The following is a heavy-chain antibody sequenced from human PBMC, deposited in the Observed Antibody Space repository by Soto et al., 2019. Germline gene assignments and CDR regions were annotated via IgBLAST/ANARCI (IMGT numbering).Heavy chain of an antibody. V-gene: IGHV6-1*01. D-gene: IGHD1-1*01. CDR3: AKGDNLGPKTGYAFDP. CDR1: GGSASSNTPS. J-gene: IGHJ5*02. CDR2: TYFRSKWYN. Sequence: SQTPSLSCAISGGSASSNTPSWDWTRRSTSRGLEWLARTYFRSKWYNDYALSVKSRIIINPETSNKQFSLQLTPATPEDTAVYFCAKGDNLGPKTGYAFDPCGQG.